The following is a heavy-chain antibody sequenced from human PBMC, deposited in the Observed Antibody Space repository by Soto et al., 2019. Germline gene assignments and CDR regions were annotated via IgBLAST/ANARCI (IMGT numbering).Heavy chain of an antibody. CDR3: ARELMSSGYYYYYYYGMDG. J-gene: IGHJ6*02. Sequence: GGSLRLSCAASGFTFSSYSMNWVRQAPGKGLEWVSSISSSSSYIYYADSVKGRFTISRDNAKNSLYLQMNSLRAEDTAVYYCARELMSSGYYYYYYYGMDGWGQGTTVTVSS. CDR2: ISSSSSYI. D-gene: IGHD3-22*01. CDR1: GFTFSSYS. V-gene: IGHV3-21*01.